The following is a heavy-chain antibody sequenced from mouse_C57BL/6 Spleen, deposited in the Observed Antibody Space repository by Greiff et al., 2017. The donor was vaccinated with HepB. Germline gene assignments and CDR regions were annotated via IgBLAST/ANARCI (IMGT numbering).Heavy chain of an antibody. Sequence: EVKLVESGGGLLKPGGSLKLSCASSGFTFSSYAMSWVRQTPEKRLEWVATISDGGSYTYYPDNVKGRFTISRDNAKNNLYLQMSHLKSEDTAMYYCARDDRDAMDYWGQGTSVTVSS. J-gene: IGHJ4*01. D-gene: IGHD3-2*01. CDR1: GFTFSSYA. CDR2: ISDGGSYT. CDR3: ARDDRDAMDY. V-gene: IGHV5-4*01.